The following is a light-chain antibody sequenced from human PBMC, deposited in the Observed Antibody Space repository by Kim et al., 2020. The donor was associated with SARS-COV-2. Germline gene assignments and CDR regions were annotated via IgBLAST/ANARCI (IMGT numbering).Light chain of an antibody. CDR2: TAS. CDR1: QDISKY. Sequence: ASVGDRVTITCRASQDISKYLNWYQQKPGKAPKLLIYTASGLQCGVPSRFTGSGSGTGVTLTISSLQPEDFATYYCQQTYGASWTFGQGTKVDIK. J-gene: IGKJ1*01. CDR3: QQTYGASWT. V-gene: IGKV1-39*01.